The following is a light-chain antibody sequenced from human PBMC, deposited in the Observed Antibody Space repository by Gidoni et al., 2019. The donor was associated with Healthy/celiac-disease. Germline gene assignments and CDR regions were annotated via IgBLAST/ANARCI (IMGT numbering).Light chain of an antibody. V-gene: IGKV3-11*01. Sequence: ESVLTQSPATLSLSAGERATLSCRASQSVSSYLAWYQQKPGQAPRLLIYDASNRATGIPARFSGSGSGTAFTLTISSLEPEDFAVYYCQQRSNWPPLTFGQGTRLEIK. J-gene: IGKJ5*01. CDR3: QQRSNWPPLT. CDR2: DAS. CDR1: QSVSSY.